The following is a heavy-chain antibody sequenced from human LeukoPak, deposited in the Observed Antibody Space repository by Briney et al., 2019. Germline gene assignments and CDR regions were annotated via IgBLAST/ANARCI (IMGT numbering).Heavy chain of an antibody. J-gene: IGHJ4*02. CDR1: GFTFSTFG. V-gene: IGHV3-30*02. CDR3: ARDAGYGYDRFDY. CDR2: IRYDGSNK. Sequence: GGSLRLSCAASGFAASGFTFSTFGMHWVRQAPGKGLEWVAFIRYDGSNKYYADSVKGRFTISRDDSKNTLYLQMNSLRAEDTAAYYCARDAGYGYDRFDYWGQGTQVTVSS. D-gene: IGHD5-18*01.